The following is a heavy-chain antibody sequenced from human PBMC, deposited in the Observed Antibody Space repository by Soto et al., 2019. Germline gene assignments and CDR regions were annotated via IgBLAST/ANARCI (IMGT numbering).Heavy chain of an antibody. V-gene: IGHV4-59*05. CDR2: IYYSGRST. D-gene: IGHD3-10*01. CDR3: ARGRPLLLWFGETTKFDY. Sequence: PSETLSLTCTVSGGSISSYYWSWIRQPPGKGLEWIGSIYYSGRSTYYNPSLKSRVTISVDTSKNQFSLQLSSVTAADTAVYYCARGRPLLLWFGETTKFDYWGQGTLVTVSS. J-gene: IGHJ4*02. CDR1: GGSISSYY.